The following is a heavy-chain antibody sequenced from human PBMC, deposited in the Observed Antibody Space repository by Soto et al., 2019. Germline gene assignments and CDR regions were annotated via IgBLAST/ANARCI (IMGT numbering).Heavy chain of an antibody. CDR1: GGSISSGGYY. J-gene: IGHJ4*02. V-gene: IGHV4-31*03. D-gene: IGHD2-2*01. Sequence: QVQLQESGPGLVKPSQTLSLTCTVSGGSISSGGYYWSWIHQHPGKGLEWIGYSYYSGSTYYNPSLKCRVTVPIDTSQIPCSLLLSTVSTAATAVYYCASALVPPQPSGYWGQGTLVTVSS. CDR3: ASALVPPQPSGY. CDR2: SYYSGST.